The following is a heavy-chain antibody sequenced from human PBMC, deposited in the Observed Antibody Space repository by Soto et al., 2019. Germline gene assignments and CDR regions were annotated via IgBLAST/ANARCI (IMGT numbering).Heavy chain of an antibody. V-gene: IGHV3-30*18. CDR3: AKDVKGGSSWSYYYYYGMDV. CDR2: ISYDGSNK. CDR1: GFTLSSYG. Sequence: QVQLVESGGGVVQPGRSLRLSCAASGFTLSSYGMHWVRQAPGKGLEWVAVISYDGSNKYYADSVKGRFTISRDNSKNTLYLQMNSLRAEDTAVYYCAKDVKGGSSWSYYYYYGMDVWGQGTTVTVSS. D-gene: IGHD6-13*01. J-gene: IGHJ6*02.